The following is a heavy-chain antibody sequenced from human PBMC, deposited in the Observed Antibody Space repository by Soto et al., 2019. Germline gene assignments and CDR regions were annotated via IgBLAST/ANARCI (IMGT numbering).Heavy chain of an antibody. Sequence: SETLSLTCTVSCGSIISYYWSWIRQPPGKGLEWIGYIYYSGSTNYNPSLKSRVTISVDTSKNQFSLKLSSVTAADTAVYYCARVSSWYASTPAIDYWGQGTLVTVSS. D-gene: IGHD6-13*01. CDR1: CGSIISYY. V-gene: IGHV4-59*01. CDR2: IYYSGST. CDR3: ARVSSWYASTPAIDY. J-gene: IGHJ4*02.